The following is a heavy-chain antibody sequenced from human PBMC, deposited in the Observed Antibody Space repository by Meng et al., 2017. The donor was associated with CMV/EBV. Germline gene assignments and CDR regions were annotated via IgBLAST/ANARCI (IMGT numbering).Heavy chain of an antibody. Sequence: SETLSLTCTVSGGSISSYYWSWIRQPPGKGLEWIGYIYYSGSTNYNPSLKSRVTISVDTSKNQFSLKLSSVTAADTAVYYCVRDAGYYGMDVWGQGTTVTVSS. CDR2: IYYSGST. CDR3: VRDAGYYGMDV. J-gene: IGHJ6*02. CDR1: GGSISSYY. V-gene: IGHV4-59*01.